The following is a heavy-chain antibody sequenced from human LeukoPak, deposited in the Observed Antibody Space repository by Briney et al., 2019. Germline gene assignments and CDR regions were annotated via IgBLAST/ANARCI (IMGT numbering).Heavy chain of an antibody. CDR1: TFNFGLYV. D-gene: IGHD6-19*01. CDR3: TRNSGWYGLS. V-gene: IGHV3-23*01. Sequence: PGGSLRLSCEASTFNFGLYVMTWARQAPGKGLEWVSSIDYDGGSGHYADSVKGRFTISRDNSNNTLFLHLNSLRGEDTAVYYCTRNSGWYGLSWGQGTLVTVSS. CDR2: IDYDGGSG. J-gene: IGHJ1*01.